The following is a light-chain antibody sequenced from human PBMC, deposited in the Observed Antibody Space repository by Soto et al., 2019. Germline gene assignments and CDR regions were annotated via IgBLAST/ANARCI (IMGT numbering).Light chain of an antibody. Sequence: QSALTQPASVSGSPGQSITISCTGTSSDVGGHNYVSWYQQHPGKVPKLMISEVSKRPSGVSNRFSGSKSGNTASLTISGLQAEDEADYYCSSYTTSSTYVVIGGGTKLTVL. V-gene: IGLV2-14*01. CDR1: SSDVGGHNY. CDR2: EVS. CDR3: SSYTTSSTYVV. J-gene: IGLJ2*01.